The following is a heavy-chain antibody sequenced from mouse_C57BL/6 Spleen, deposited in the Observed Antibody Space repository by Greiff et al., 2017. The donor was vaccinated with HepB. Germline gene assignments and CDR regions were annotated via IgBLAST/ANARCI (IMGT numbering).Heavy chain of an antibody. D-gene: IGHD1-1*01. CDR3: TPTVVATNAMDY. Sequence: EVQLQQSGTVLARPGASVKMSCKTSGYTFTSYWMHWVKQRPGQGLEWIGAIYPGNSDTSYNQKFKGKAKLTAVTSASTAYMELSSLTNEDSAVYYCTPTVVATNAMDYWGQGTSVTVSS. CDR2: IYPGNSDT. V-gene: IGHV1-5*01. CDR1: GYTFTSYW. J-gene: IGHJ4*01.